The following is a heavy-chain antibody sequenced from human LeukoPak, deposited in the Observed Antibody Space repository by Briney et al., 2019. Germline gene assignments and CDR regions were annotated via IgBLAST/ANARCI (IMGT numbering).Heavy chain of an antibody. D-gene: IGHD3-10*01. CDR1: GGSSSGDF. CDR3: ARRGGSWFYYYMDV. Sequence: SETLSLTCAVYGGSSSGDFWSWIRQSPGRGLEWIGEINHAGSTTYNPSLKSRVTISVDTSKNQFSLKLSSVTAADTAVYYCARRGGSWFYYYMDVWGKGTTVTVSS. J-gene: IGHJ6*03. V-gene: IGHV4-34*01. CDR2: INHAGST.